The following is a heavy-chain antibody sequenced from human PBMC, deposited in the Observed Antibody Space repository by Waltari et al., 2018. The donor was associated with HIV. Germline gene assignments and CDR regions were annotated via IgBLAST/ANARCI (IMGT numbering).Heavy chain of an antibody. Sequence: EVQLVESGGDLVQPGGSLRLSCAGSGFTFSDHQMDWVRQAPGKGLEWVGRIRDKSNSYSTEYAASVKGRFTISRDDSKNSLYMQMNSLKTEDTALYYCARINKYSSGWYLYDYWGRGTLVTVSS. D-gene: IGHD6-19*01. J-gene: IGHJ4*02. CDR3: ARINKYSSGWYLYDY. CDR1: GFTFSDHQ. V-gene: IGHV3-72*01. CDR2: IRDKSNSYST.